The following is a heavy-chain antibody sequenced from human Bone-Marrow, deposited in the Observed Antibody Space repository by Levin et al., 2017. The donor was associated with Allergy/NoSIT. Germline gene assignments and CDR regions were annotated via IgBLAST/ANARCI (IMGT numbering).Heavy chain of an antibody. CDR1: GGSINSNNYY. V-gene: IGHV4-39*02. CDR2: IFYNGNT. D-gene: IGHD3-3*01. CDR3: ARGSGFWREVRFDY. J-gene: IGHJ4*02. Sequence: KSSETLSLTCTVSGGSINSNNYYWGWIRQPPGKGLECIGNIFYNGNTYSNPSLKSRVTISVDTSKNQFSLKLNSVTAADTAVYYCARGSGFWREVRFDYWGQGTLVTVSS.